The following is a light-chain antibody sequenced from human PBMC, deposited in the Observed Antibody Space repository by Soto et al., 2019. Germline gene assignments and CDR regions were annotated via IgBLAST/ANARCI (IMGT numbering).Light chain of an antibody. J-gene: IGLJ2*01. CDR1: SSNIGINP. CDR2: DNN. V-gene: IGLV1-44*01. Sequence: QSVLTQPPSASGTHGQRVTISCSGSSSNIGINPVNWYQQLPGTAPKLLIYDNNQRPSGVPDRFSGSKSGTSASLAISGLQSEDEAEYFCAAWDDSLNGHVVFGGGTKVTVL. CDR3: AAWDDSLNGHVV.